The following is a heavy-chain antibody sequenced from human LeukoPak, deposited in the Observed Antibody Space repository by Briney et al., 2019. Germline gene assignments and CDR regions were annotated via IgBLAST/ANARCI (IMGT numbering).Heavy chain of an antibody. CDR2: ISSSGSTI. CDR1: GFTFSDYY. CDR3: ARDHGAHYYYYYYMDV. J-gene: IGHJ6*03. Sequence: GGSLRLSCAASGFTFSDYYMSWIRQAPGKGLEWVSYISSSGSTIYYADSVKGRFTISRDNAKNSLYLQMNSLRAEDTAVHYCARDHGAHYYYYYYMDVWGKGTTVTVSS. V-gene: IGHV3-11*04. D-gene: IGHD3-10*01.